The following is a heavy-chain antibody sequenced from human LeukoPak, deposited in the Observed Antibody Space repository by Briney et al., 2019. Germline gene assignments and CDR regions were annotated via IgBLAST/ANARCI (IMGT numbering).Heavy chain of an antibody. V-gene: IGHV3-74*03. Sequence: GGSLRLSCAASGFTFSSRWMHWVRQAPGKGLVWVSRINGDGSNTTYADSVKGRFTISRDNAKNTLYLQMNSLRAEDTAVYHCARSKSWYSTDALDIWGQGTMVTVSS. CDR3: ARSKSWYSTDALDI. D-gene: IGHD2-15*01. CDR1: GFTFSSRW. CDR2: INGDGSNT. J-gene: IGHJ3*02.